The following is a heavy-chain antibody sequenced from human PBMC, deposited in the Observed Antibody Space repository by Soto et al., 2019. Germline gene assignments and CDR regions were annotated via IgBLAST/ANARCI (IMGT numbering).Heavy chain of an antibody. CDR2: ISYDGTYK. CDR1: GFTFSGFA. Sequence: QVQLVESGGGVVQPGRSLRLSCAASGFTFSGFAMHWVRQAPGKGLEWVAIISYDGTYKNYADSVKGRVTISRDNGKNTLYLQMNSLRVEDTAVYYCERDYCSSTTCSHDFWGQGTLVTVSS. CDR3: ERDYCSSTTCSHDF. J-gene: IGHJ4*02. V-gene: IGHV3-30*03. D-gene: IGHD2-2*01.